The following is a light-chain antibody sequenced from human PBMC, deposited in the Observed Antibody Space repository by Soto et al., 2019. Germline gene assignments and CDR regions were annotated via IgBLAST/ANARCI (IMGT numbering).Light chain of an antibody. V-gene: IGLV3-25*03. Sequence: SYELTQPPSVSLSPGQTARITCSGDALPKQYGYWYQQRPGQAPVVVISKDTERPSGIPERFSGSSSGTTVTLTISAVQAEDEADYYCQSADSSGAWVLGGGTKLTVL. J-gene: IGLJ3*02. CDR2: KDT. CDR1: ALPKQY. CDR3: QSADSSGAWV.